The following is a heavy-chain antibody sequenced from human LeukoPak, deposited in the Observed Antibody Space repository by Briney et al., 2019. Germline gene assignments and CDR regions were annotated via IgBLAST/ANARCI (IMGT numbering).Heavy chain of an antibody. CDR2: ISAYNGNT. V-gene: IGHV1-18*01. CDR1: GDTFTSYG. D-gene: IGHD3-10*01. Sequence: ASVKVSCKASGDTFTSYGISWVRQAPGQGLEWMGWISAYNGNTNYAQKLQGRVTMTTDTSTSTAYMDLRSLRSDDTAVYYCARELQGWFGELSIYYFDYWGQGTLVTVSS. J-gene: IGHJ4*02. CDR3: ARELQGWFGELSIYYFDY.